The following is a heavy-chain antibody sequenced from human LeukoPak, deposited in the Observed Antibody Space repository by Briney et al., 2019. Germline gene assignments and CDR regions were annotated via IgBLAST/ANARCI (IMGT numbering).Heavy chain of an antibody. D-gene: IGHD6-19*01. J-gene: IGHJ4*02. CDR2: MSGSAGST. CDR3: ARAGYSSGWQPLDY. V-gene: IGHV3-23*01. Sequence: GGSLRLSCAVSGFTFSRYAMTWVRQAPGKGLEWVSVMSGSAGSTYYADSVKGRFTISRDNSKNTLYLQMNSLRAEDTAVYYCARAGYSSGWQPLDYWGQGTLVTVSS. CDR1: GFTFSRYA.